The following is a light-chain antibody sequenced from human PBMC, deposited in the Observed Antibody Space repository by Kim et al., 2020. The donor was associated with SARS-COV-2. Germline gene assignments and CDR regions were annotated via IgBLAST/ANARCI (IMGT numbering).Light chain of an antibody. CDR2: GAS. V-gene: IGKV3-15*01. J-gene: IGKJ2*01. CDR3: QQYNNFPYT. CDR1: QSVSRN. Sequence: SGSPGERATLSCRASQSVSRNLAWYQQNPGQAPRLLIYGASTRATGIPARFSGSGSGTEFTLTISSLQSEDFAVYYCQQYNNFPYTFGQGTKLEI.